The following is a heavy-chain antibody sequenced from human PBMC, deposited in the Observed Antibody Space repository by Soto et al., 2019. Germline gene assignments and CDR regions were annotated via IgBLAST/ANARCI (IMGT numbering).Heavy chain of an antibody. J-gene: IGHJ5*02. V-gene: IGHV4-59*08. CDR1: GGSINSYY. D-gene: IGHD1-7*01. CDR3: ARHISSGTNIAAIRSFDP. Sequence: SETLSLTCTVSGGSINSYYWSWIRQPPGKGLEWIGYIYYSGSTNYNPSLKSRITISADTSKNQFSLKLSSVTAADTAVYYCARHISSGTNIAAIRSFDPWGQGTLVTVSS. CDR2: IYYSGST.